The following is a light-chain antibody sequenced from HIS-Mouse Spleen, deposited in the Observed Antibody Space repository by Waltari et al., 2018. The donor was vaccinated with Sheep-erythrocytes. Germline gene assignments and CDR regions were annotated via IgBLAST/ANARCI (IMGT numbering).Light chain of an antibody. CDR3: AAWDDSLNGPV. Sequence: QSALTQPASVSGSPGQSITISCTGPSSDVGSYNLVPWYQQHPGKAPKLMIYEGSKRPSGVSNRFSGSKSGNTASLAISGLQSEDEADYYCAAWDDSLNGPVFGGGTKLTVL. J-gene: IGLJ3*02. CDR1: SSDVGSYNL. CDR2: EGS. V-gene: IGLV2-14*02.